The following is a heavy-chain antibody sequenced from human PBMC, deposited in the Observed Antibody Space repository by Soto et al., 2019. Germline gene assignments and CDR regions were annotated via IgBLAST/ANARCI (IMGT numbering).Heavy chain of an antibody. V-gene: IGHV4-39*01. J-gene: IGHJ4*02. CDR1: GGSISSSSYY. Sequence: SETLSLTCTVSGGSISSSSYYWGWIRQPPGKGLEWIGSIYYSGSTYYNPPLKSRVTISVDTSKNQFPLKLSSVTAADTAVYYCASKRTGRTFDYWGQGTLVTVSS. CDR3: ASKRTGRTFDY. CDR2: IYYSGST.